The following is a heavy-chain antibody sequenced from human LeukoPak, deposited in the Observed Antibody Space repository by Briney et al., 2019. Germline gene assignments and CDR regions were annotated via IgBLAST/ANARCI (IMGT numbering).Heavy chain of an antibody. CDR2: INHSGST. CDR1: GGSFSGYY. Sequence: SETLSLTCAVYGGSFSGYYWSWIRQPPGKGLEWIGEINHSGSTNYNPSLKSRVTISVDTSKNQFSLKLSSVTAADTAVYYCARHSYYYDSSGYYSYYYYYYMDVWGKGTTVTISS. CDR3: ARHSYYYDSSGYYSYYYYYYMDV. J-gene: IGHJ6*03. D-gene: IGHD3-22*01. V-gene: IGHV4-34*01.